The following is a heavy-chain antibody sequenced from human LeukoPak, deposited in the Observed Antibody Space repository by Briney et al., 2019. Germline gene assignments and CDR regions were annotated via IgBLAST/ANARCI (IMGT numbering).Heavy chain of an antibody. CDR3: AKDLRNGYSSSLDAFDI. J-gene: IGHJ3*02. CDR1: GFTFSSYS. D-gene: IGHD6-13*01. CDR2: ISSSSSTI. V-gene: IGHV3-48*04. Sequence: GGSLRLSCAASGFTFSSYSMTWVRQAPGKGLEWVSYISSSSSTIYYADSVKGRFTISRDNAKNSLYLQMNSLRAEDTAVYYCAKDLRNGYSSSLDAFDIWGQGTMVTVSS.